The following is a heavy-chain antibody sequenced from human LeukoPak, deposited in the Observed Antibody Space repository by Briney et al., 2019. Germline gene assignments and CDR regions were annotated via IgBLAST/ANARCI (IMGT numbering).Heavy chain of an antibody. D-gene: IGHD2-21*02. V-gene: IGHV3-21*01. CDR3: ARAYCGGDCYLQVLYYMDV. CDR1: GFTFSSYS. Sequence: PGGSLRLSCAASGFTFSSYSMNWVRQAPGKGLEWVSSISSSSSYIYYADSVKGRFTISRDNAKNSLYLQMNSLRAEDTAVYYCARAYCGGDCYLQVLYYMDVWGKGTRSPSP. J-gene: IGHJ6*03. CDR2: ISSSSSYI.